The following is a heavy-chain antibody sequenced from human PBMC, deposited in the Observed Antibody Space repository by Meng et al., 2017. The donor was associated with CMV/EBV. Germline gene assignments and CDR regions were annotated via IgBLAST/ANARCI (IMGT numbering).Heavy chain of an antibody. D-gene: IGHD2-21*01. V-gene: IGHV4-39*07. CDR3: ARGHCGGDCYSGYYFDY. CDR1: GGSISSSSYY. CDR2: IYYSGST. J-gene: IGHJ4*02. Sequence: SETLSLTCTVSGGSISSSSYYWGWIRQPPGKGLEWIGSIYYSGSTYYNPSLKSRVTISVGTSKNQFSLKLSSVTAADTAVYYCARGHCGGDCYSGYYFDYWGQGTLVTVSS.